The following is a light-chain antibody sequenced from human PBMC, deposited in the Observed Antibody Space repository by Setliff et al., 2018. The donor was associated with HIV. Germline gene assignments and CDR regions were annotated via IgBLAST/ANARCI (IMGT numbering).Light chain of an antibody. CDR3: CSYTGSSTYV. Sequence: QSALTQPRSVSGSPGQSVTISCTGTSSDVGGYKYVSWYQHHPGKAPKLMIYDVSKRPSGVSNRFSGSKSGNTASLTISGLQAEDEADYYCCSYTGSSTYVFGSGTKVTVL. CDR1: SSDVGGYKY. V-gene: IGLV2-11*01. J-gene: IGLJ1*01. CDR2: DVS.